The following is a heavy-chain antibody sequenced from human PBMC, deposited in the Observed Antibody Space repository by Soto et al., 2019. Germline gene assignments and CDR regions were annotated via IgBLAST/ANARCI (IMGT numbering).Heavy chain of an antibody. Sequence: QVQLQESGPGLVKPSQTLSLTCTVSGGSISDDNYYWSWIRQHPGKGLEWIGYIHYSGTTYYNPSLKSRVAISVETSKNHFSLKLSSVTAADTAMYYCARDADGFNPWGQGTLVTVSS. V-gene: IGHV4-31*03. CDR2: IHYSGTT. J-gene: IGHJ5*02. CDR3: ARDADGFNP. D-gene: IGHD5-12*01. CDR1: GGSISDDNYY.